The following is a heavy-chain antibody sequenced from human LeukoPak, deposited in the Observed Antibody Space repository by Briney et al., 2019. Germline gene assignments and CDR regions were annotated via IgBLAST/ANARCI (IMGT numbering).Heavy chain of an antibody. CDR3: AKGYCSSTSCCMDY. D-gene: IGHD2-2*01. V-gene: IGHV3-9*03. CDR2: ISWNSGSI. Sequence: PGGSLRLSCAASGFTFDDYAMHWVRQAPGKGLEWVSGISWNSGSIGYADSVKGRFTISIDNAKNSLYLQMNSLRAEDMALYYCAKGYCSSTSCCMDYWGQGTLVTVSS. J-gene: IGHJ4*02. CDR1: GFTFDDYA.